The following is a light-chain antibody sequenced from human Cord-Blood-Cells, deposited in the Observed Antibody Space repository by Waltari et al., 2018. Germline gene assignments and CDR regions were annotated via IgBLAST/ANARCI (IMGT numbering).Light chain of an antibody. CDR2: DVS. J-gene: IGLJ1*01. Sequence: QSALTQPASVSGSPGQSITISCTGTSSDVGGYNYVSWYQQHPVKAPKLMIYDVSKRPSGVSNRFSGSKSGNTASLTISGLRAEDEADYYCSSYTSSSTPYVFGTGTKVTVL. CDR3: SSYTSSSTPYV. CDR1: SSDVGGYNY. V-gene: IGLV2-14*01.